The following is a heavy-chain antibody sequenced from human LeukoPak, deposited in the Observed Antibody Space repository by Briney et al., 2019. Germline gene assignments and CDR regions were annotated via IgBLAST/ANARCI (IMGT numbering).Heavy chain of an antibody. V-gene: IGHV3-66*01. CDR2: IYSGGST. J-gene: IGHJ4*02. D-gene: IGHD2-21*01. CDR3: ARGYSSDN. Sequence: GGSLRLSCAASGFTVSSNYMSWVRQAPGKGLEWVSVIYSGGSTYYADSVKVRFTISRDNSKNTLNLQMNSLRAEDAAVYYCARGYSSDNWGQGTLVTVSS. CDR1: GFTVSSNY.